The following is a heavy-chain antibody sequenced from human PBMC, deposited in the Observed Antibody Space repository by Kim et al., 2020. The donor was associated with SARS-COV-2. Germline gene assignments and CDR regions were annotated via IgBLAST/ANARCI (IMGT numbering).Heavy chain of an antibody. CDR1: GYTLTELS. Sequence: ASVKVSCKVSGYTLTELSMHWVRQAPGKGLEWMGGFDPEDGETIYAQKFQGRVTMTEDTSTDTAYMELSSLRSEDTAVYYCATDPGSGWKRGAFDIWGQGTMVTVSS. D-gene: IGHD6-19*01. CDR2: FDPEDGET. V-gene: IGHV1-24*01. CDR3: ATDPGSGWKRGAFDI. J-gene: IGHJ3*02.